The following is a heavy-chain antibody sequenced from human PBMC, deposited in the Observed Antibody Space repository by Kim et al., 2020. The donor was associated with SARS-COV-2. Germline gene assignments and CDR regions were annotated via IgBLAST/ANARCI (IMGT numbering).Heavy chain of an antibody. J-gene: IGHJ4*02. CDR3: ARDGDYGDYAGIDY. D-gene: IGHD4-17*01. V-gene: IGHV1-3*01. Sequence: ASVKVSCKASGYTFTSYDMHWVRQAPGQRLEWMGWINAGNGNTKYSQKFQGRVTITRDTSASTAYMELSSLRSEDTAVYYCARDGDYGDYAGIDYWGQGTLVTVSS. CDR1: GYTFTSYD. CDR2: INAGNGNT.